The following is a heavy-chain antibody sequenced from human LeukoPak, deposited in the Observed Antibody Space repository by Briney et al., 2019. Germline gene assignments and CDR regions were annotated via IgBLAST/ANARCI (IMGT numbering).Heavy chain of an antibody. CDR3: ASLDITGTTTTDY. CDR1: GGTFSSYA. CDR2: IIPILGIA. J-gene: IGHJ4*02. D-gene: IGHD1-20*01. Sequence: SVKVSCKAFGGTFSSYAISWVRQAPGQGLEWMGRIIPILGIANYAQKFQGRVTITADKSTSTAYMELSSLRSGDTAVYYCASLDITGTTTTDYWGQGTLVTVSS. V-gene: IGHV1-69*04.